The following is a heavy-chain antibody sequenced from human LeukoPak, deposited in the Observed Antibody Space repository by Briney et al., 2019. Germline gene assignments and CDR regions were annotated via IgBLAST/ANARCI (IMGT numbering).Heavy chain of an antibody. J-gene: IGHJ2*01. D-gene: IGHD6-19*01. CDR1: TGSISSSIYY. V-gene: IGHV4-39*07. CDR3: ARVRVSGGYWYFDL. CDR2: IYYSGST. Sequence: SETLSLTCTVSTGSISSSIYYWGWVRQPPGKGLEWIGGIYYSGSTNYNPSLKSRVTISVDTSKNQFSLKLSSVTAADTAVYYCARVRVSGGYWYFDLWGRGTLVTVSS.